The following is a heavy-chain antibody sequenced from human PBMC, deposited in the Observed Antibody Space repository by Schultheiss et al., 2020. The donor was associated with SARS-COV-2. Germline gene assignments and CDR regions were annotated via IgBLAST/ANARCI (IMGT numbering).Heavy chain of an antibody. CDR1: GFTFSSYG. CDR3: ARDQELRYFDWLPYFDY. CDR2: IWYDGSNK. J-gene: IGHJ4*02. D-gene: IGHD3-9*01. V-gene: IGHV3-33*01. Sequence: GGSLRLSCAASGFTFSSYGMHWVRQAPGKGLEWVAVIWYDGSNKYYADSVKGLFTISRDNSKNTLYLQMNSLRAEDTAVYYCARDQELRYFDWLPYFDYWGQGTLVTVSS.